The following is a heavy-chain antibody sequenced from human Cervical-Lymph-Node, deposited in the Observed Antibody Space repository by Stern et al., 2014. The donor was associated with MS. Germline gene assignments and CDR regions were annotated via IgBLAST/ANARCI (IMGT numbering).Heavy chain of an antibody. CDR1: GGSFNDFS. CDR3: ATTRKGGQYYGSGRPLEF. CDR2: IVPIFGTA. V-gene: IGHV1-69*18. Sequence: QVQLVESGTEVKKPGSSVKVSCTVSGGSFNDFSISWVRQAHGQGFEWLGRIVPIFGTADYAQTFQGRVTITARESMRTTYLEVASLTSADSAVYYCATTRKGGQYYGSGRPLEFWGQGTLVTVS. D-gene: IGHD3-10*01. J-gene: IGHJ4*01.